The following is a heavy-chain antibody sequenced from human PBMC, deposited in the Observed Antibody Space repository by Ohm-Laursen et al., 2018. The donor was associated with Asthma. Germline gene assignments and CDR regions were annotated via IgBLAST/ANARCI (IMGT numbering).Heavy chain of an antibody. Sequence: SLRLSCAASGYTFSRYSIHWVRQAPGKGLEGVSYISTSGSTIYYADSVKGRVTISRDNAKNSLSLQMNSLRAEDTAVYYCARVIGERWGVGGYVDLWGRGTLVTVSS. CDR2: ISTSGSTI. CDR3: ARVIGERWGVGGYVDL. V-gene: IGHV3-48*04. D-gene: IGHD3-10*01. CDR1: GYTFSRYS. J-gene: IGHJ2*01.